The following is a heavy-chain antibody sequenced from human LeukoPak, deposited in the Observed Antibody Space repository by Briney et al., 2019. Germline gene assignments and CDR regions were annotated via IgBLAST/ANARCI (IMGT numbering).Heavy chain of an antibody. CDR3: ARDLRGNRYGSVDF. CDR1: GFSFSTYG. CDR2: IISRGSPI. V-gene: IGHV3-48*01. D-gene: IGHD5-18*01. J-gene: IGHJ4*02. Sequence: GGSLRLSCAASGFSFSTYGFNWVRRAPGKGLEEVSYIISRGSPIYYAHSLRDQFTISRDNAKNSLYLEMHSLRAEDTAVYYCARDLRGNRYGSVDFWGQGTLVTVSS.